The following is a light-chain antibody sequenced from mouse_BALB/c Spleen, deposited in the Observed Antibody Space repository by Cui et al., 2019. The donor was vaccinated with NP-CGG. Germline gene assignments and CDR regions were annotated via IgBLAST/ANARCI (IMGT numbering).Light chain of an antibody. CDR2: GTN. V-gene: IGLV1*01. CDR3: ALWYSNHWV. Sequence: AVGTQESALTTSPGETVTLTCRSSTGAVTTSNYANWVQEKPDHLFTGLIGGTNNRAPGVPARFSGSLIGDKAALTITGAQTEDEAIYFCALWYSNHWVFGGGTKLTV. CDR1: TGAVTTSNY. J-gene: IGLJ1*01.